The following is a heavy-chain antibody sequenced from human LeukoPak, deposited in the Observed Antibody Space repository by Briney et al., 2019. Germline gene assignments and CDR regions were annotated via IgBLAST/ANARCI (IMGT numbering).Heavy chain of an antibody. Sequence: SETLSLTCTLSGGSISSSTYYWGWIRQPPGKGLEWIGNLYYSGSTYNDPSLKSRVPISVATSKNQFYLKLSSVNAADTAVYYCARQAISGYDPPPFDSWGQGNLVTVSS. CDR2: LYYSGST. D-gene: IGHD5-12*01. J-gene: IGHJ4*02. CDR3: ARQAISGYDPPPFDS. CDR1: GGSISSSTYY. V-gene: IGHV4-39*01.